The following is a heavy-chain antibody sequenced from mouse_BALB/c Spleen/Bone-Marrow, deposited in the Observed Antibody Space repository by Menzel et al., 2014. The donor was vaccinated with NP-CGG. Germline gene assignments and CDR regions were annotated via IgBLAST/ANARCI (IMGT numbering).Heavy chain of an antibody. CDR3: ARYGYAMDY. CDR2: IAPGSGTT. CDR1: GYTFTNFW. D-gene: IGHD1-1*02. J-gene: IGHJ4*01. Sequence: DLVKPGASVKLSCKASGYTFTNFWINWIKQRPGQGLEWIGRIAPGSGTTYYNEMFKGKATLTVDTSSSTAYIQLSSLSSEDSAVYFCARYGYAMDYWGQGTSVTVSS. V-gene: IGHV1S41*01.